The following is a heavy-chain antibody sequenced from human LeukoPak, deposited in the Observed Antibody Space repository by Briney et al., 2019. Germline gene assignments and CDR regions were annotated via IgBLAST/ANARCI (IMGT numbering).Heavy chain of an antibody. CDR3: ARGGDSTGYYYRSFDS. CDR1: GGSFRGYY. D-gene: IGHD3-22*01. V-gene: IGHV4-34*01. Sequence: SETLSLTCAVYGGSFRGYYWSWIRQPPGKGLEWIGEINHSGSTNYNPSLKSRVTISVDTSKNQLSLKLSSVTAADTAVYYCARGGDSTGYYYRSFDSWGQGTLVTVSS. J-gene: IGHJ4*02. CDR2: INHSGST.